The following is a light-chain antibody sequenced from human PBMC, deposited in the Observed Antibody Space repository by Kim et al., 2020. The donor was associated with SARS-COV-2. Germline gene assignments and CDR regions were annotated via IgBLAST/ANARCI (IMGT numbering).Light chain of an antibody. CDR2: QDS. CDR3: QAWDSSTAV. J-gene: IGLJ1*01. V-gene: IGLV3-1*01. Sequence: SVSPGQTASITCSGDKLGDKYTSWYQQKSGPSPVLVIHQDSKRPSGIPERFSGSNSGNTATLTISGTQAMDEADYYCQAWDSSTAVFGTGTKVTVL. CDR1: KLGDKY.